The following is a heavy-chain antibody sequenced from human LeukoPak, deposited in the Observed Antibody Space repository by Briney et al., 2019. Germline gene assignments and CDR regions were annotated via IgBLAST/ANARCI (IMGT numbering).Heavy chain of an antibody. Sequence: ASVKVSCKASGYTFTGYYMHWVRQAPGQGLEWMGWINPNSGGTNYAQKFQGRVTMTRDTSISTAYMELSRLRSDDTAVYYCARVAYGSGGFDYWGQGTLVTVSS. J-gene: IGHJ4*02. CDR3: ARVAYGSGGFDY. D-gene: IGHD3-10*01. CDR2: INPNSGGT. V-gene: IGHV1-2*02. CDR1: GYTFTGYY.